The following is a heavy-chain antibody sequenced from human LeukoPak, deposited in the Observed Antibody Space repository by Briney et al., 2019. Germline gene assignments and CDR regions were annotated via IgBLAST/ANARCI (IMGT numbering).Heavy chain of an antibody. J-gene: IGHJ6*02. CDR3: ARDYYYDSTGDGMDV. Sequence: GASVKVSCEASGYTFTGYYMHWVRQAPGQGLEWMGWINPNSGGTNYAQKFQGRVTMTRDTSISTAYMELSRLRSDDTAVYYCARDYYYDSTGDGMDVWGQGTTVTVSS. D-gene: IGHD3-22*01. CDR2: INPNSGGT. CDR1: GYTFTGYY. V-gene: IGHV1-2*02.